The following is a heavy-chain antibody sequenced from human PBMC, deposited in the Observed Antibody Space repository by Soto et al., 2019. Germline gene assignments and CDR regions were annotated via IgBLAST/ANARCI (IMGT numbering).Heavy chain of an antibody. CDR2: IYSGGST. CDR1: GFTVSSNY. V-gene: IGHV3-53*04. J-gene: IGHJ2*01. CDR3: ASGGLANYWYFDL. D-gene: IGHD3-16*01. Sequence: EVQLVESGGGLVQPGGSLRLSCAASGFTVSSNYMSWVRQAPGKGLEWVSVIYSGGSTYYADSVKGRFTISRHNSKNTLYLQMNSLRAEDTAVSYCASGGLANYWYFDLWGRGTLVTVSS.